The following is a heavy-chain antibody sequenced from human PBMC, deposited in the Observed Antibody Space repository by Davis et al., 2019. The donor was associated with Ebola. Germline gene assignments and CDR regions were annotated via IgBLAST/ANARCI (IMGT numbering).Heavy chain of an antibody. J-gene: IGHJ6*02. CDR3: ARSDYGSGDYMWGRNYYYYYGMDV. CDR1: GGSFSDYY. Sequence: SETLSLTCTASGGSFSDYYWTWIRQAPGEGLEWIGEIHHSGNSKQNPSLKGRVTMSIDTSKNQFSLKMTSVTAADTAVYYCARSDYGSGDYMWGRNYYYYYGMDVWGQGTTVTVSS. V-gene: IGHV4-34*01. CDR2: IHHSGNS. D-gene: IGHD3-10*01.